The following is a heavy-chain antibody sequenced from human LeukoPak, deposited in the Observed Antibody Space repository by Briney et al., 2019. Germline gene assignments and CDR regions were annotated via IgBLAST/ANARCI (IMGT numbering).Heavy chain of an antibody. Sequence: GGSLRLSCAASGFTFDDYGMCWVRQAPGKGLEWVSGVNWNGGITGYADSVKGRFTISRDNSKNTLYLQMDSLRAEDTAVYYCAKDLQLLWFGELALDYWGQGTLVTVSS. J-gene: IGHJ4*02. CDR2: VNWNGGIT. CDR1: GFTFDDYG. CDR3: AKDLQLLWFGELALDY. V-gene: IGHV3-20*04. D-gene: IGHD3-10*01.